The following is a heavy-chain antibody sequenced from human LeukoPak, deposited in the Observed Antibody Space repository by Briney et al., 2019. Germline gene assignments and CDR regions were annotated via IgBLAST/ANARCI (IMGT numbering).Heavy chain of an antibody. V-gene: IGHV3-48*01. CDR1: GFIFSSKS. CDR3: AKGNLRGPPPNIDY. Sequence: PGGSLRLSCAASGFIFSSKSMNWVRQAPGKGLEWVSYISYGSGTIYYADSVKGRFTISRDNAKNSLYLQMNSLRAEDTAVYYCAKGNLRGPPPNIDYWGQGTLVTVSS. D-gene: IGHD4/OR15-4a*01. J-gene: IGHJ4*02. CDR2: ISYGSGTI.